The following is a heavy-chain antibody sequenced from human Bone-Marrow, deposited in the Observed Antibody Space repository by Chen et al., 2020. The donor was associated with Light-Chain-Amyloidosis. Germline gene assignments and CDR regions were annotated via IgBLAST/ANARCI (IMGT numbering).Heavy chain of an antibody. Sequence: EVHLVETGGALIQPGGSLRLSCAASGFSVSRSYMSWVRQAPGKGLEWVSLIYSGGSTYYADFVKGRFTISRDSSKNTLYLQMNSLRAEDTALYYCATEGRDPGYSYGYLNYWGQGTLVTVSS. D-gene: IGHD5-18*01. V-gene: IGHV3-53*02. CDR1: GFSVSRSY. CDR3: ATEGRDPGYSYGYLNY. CDR2: IYSGGST. J-gene: IGHJ4*02.